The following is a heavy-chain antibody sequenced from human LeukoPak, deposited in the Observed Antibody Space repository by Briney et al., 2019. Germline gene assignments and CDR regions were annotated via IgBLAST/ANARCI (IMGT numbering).Heavy chain of an antibody. CDR1: GGSISSYY. J-gene: IGHJ4*02. V-gene: IGHV4-4*09. Sequence: SETLSLTCTVSGGSISSYYWSWIRQPPGKGLEWIGYIYTCGSTNYNPSLKSRVTISVDTSKNQFSLKLSSVTAADTAVYYCARRGGGYAVGLFDYWGQGTLVTVSS. D-gene: IGHD5-12*01. CDR2: IYTCGST. CDR3: ARRGGGYAVGLFDY.